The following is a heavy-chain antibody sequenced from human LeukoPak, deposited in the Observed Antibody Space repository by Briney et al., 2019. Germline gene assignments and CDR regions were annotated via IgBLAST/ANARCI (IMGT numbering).Heavy chain of an antibody. CDR2: INHSGST. Sequence: SEILSLTCAVSSGSISSSTWWSWVRQPPGKGLEWIGEINHSGSTHYTPSLKSRVTISVDTSDNKFSLKMISVTAADAAVYYCALGYNDIWELWGRGTLVTVSS. CDR1: SGSISSSTW. V-gene: IGHV4-4*02. CDR3: ALGYNDIWEL. D-gene: IGHD5-24*01. J-gene: IGHJ4*02.